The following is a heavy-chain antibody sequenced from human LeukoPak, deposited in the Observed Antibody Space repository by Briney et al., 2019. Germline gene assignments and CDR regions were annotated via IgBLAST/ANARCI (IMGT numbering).Heavy chain of an antibody. CDR1: GYVFTNYG. CDR2: INTDNGNT. D-gene: IGHD2-2*01. CDR3: ARVYVVIKSMPAAFDS. J-gene: IGHJ4*02. V-gene: IGHV1-18*01. Sequence: GASVKFSCKASGYVFTNYGISWVRQAPGQGLEWMGCINTDNGNTNYGQKFQGRVTVTTDTSTSTAYMELRSLRSDDTAVYYCARVYVVIKSMPAAFDSWGQGTLVTVSS.